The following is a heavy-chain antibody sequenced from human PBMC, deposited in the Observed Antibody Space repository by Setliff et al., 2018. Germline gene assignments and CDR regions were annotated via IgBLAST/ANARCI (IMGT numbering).Heavy chain of an antibody. CDR1: GYSISSGYI. V-gene: IGHV4-38-2*02. D-gene: IGHD2-21*02. CDR2: IVHTGSI. Sequence: SETLSLTCTVSGYSISSGYIWGWIRQPPGKGLEWVGNIVHTGSINYNPSLKSRLTISRDTSKNQVSLKLNSVTATDTAVYYCARDLGHGGDSDYWGQGILVTVSS. CDR3: ARDLGHGGDSDY. J-gene: IGHJ4*02.